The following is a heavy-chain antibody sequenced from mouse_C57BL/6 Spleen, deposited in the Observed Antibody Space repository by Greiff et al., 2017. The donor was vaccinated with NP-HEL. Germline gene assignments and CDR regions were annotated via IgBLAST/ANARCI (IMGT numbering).Heavy chain of an antibody. D-gene: IGHD4-1*01. CDR2: FHPYNDDT. V-gene: IGHV1-47*01. CDR3: ARSGNWDYAMDY. Sequence: VKLMESGAELVKPGASVKMSCKASGYTFTTYPIEWMKQNHGKSLEWIGNFHPYNDDTKYNEKFKGKATLTVEKSSSTVYLELSRLTSDDSAVYYCARSGNWDYAMDYWGQGTSVTVSS. J-gene: IGHJ4*01. CDR1: GYTFTTYP.